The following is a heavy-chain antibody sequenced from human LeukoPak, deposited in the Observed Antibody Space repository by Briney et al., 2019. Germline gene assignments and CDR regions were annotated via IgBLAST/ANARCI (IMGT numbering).Heavy chain of an antibody. CDR1: GFTFSSYE. CDR3: ARTGYYYYYMDV. J-gene: IGHJ6*03. Sequence: QPGGSLRLSCAASGFTFSSYEMNWVRQAPGKGLEWVSYISSSGSTIYYADSVKGRFTISRDNAKNSLYLQMNSLRAEDTAVYYCARTGYYYYYMDVWGKGTTVTISS. CDR2: ISSSGSTI. V-gene: IGHV3-48*03.